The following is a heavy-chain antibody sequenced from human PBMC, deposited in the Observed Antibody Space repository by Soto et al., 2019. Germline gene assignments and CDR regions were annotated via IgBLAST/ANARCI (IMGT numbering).Heavy chain of an antibody. CDR3: ASNTVTPVDAMDV. CDR2: INHRGDT. Sequence: QVQIQQWGAGLLRPSETLSLTCGVSRGSFSAYYWTWIRQPPGKGLEWIAEINHRGDTTYIPSLRSRVTISVDTSRNHFFLRLNSVTVADTAIYYCASNTVTPVDAMDVWGQGTTVTVS. D-gene: IGHD4-17*01. J-gene: IGHJ6*02. CDR1: RGSFSAYY. V-gene: IGHV4-34*02.